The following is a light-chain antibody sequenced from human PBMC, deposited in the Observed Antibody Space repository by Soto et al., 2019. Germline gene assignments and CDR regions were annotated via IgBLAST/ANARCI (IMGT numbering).Light chain of an antibody. Sequence: QSVLTQPASVSGSPGQSITISCTGTSSDVGGYNYVSWYQQHPVKAPKLMIYDVTNRPSVVSDRFSGSKSGNTASLTSSGLQAEDEADYYCSSYTSSSTPDVFGTGTKVTVL. J-gene: IGLJ1*01. CDR3: SSYTSSSTPDV. V-gene: IGLV2-14*01. CDR1: SSDVGGYNY. CDR2: DVT.